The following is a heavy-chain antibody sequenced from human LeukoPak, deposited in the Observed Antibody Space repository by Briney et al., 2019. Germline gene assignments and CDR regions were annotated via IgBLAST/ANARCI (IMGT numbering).Heavy chain of an antibody. J-gene: IGHJ5*02. CDR1: GYTFTRYG. Sequence: ASVKVSCKASGYTFTRYGISWVRQAPGRGLEWMGWISAYNGNTNYAQKLQGRVTMTTDTSTSTAYMELRSLRSDDTAVYYCARGVLEYQLLENWFDPWGQGTLVTVSS. D-gene: IGHD2-2*01. CDR2: ISAYNGNT. CDR3: ARGVLEYQLLENWFDP. V-gene: IGHV1-18*01.